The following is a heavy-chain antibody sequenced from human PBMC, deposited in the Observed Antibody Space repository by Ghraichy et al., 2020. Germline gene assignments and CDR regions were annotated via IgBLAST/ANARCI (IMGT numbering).Heavy chain of an antibody. D-gene: IGHD2-21*01. CDR3: ARDVFCGDTNCFTGSWFDA. V-gene: IGHV3-74*01. CDR2: IKSDGSTT. CDR1: GFTFNNYW. Sequence: SCAASGFTFNNYWMHWVRQAPGKGLVWVSSIKSDGSTTDYADSVKGRFTISRDNAKNTLYLQMNSMRVEDTAVYYCARDVFCGDTNCFTGSWFDAWGQGTPVTVSS. J-gene: IGHJ5*02.